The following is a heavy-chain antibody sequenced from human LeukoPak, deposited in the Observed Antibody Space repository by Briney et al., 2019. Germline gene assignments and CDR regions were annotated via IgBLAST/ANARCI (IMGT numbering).Heavy chain of an antibody. CDR1: GGSISSGDYY. Sequence: SQTLSLTCTVSGGSISSGDYYWSWIRQPPGKGLEWIGYVYYSGSTYYNPSLKSRVTISVDTSKNQFSLKLSSVTAADTAVYYCAREIGHMASFDYWGQGTLVTVSS. CDR3: AREIGHMASFDY. V-gene: IGHV4-30-4*01. D-gene: IGHD2-21*01. J-gene: IGHJ4*02. CDR2: VYYSGST.